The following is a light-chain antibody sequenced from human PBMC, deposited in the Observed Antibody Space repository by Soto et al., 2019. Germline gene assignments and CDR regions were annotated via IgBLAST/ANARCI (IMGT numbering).Light chain of an antibody. CDR1: SSDVGVYNY. CDR3: CSYAGNYILV. J-gene: IGLJ3*02. CDR2: DVN. Sequence: QSALTQPRSVSGSPGQSVTISCTGTSSDVGVYNYVSWYQQHPGKAPKLIIYDVNKRPSGVPHRFSGSKSGNTASLTISGLQAEDEADYYCCSYAGNYILVFGGGTKLTV. V-gene: IGLV2-11*01.